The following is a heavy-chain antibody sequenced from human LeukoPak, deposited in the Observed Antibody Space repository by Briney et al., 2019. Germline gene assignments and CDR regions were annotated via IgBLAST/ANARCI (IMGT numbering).Heavy chain of an antibody. J-gene: IGHJ5*01. D-gene: IGHD3-10*01. V-gene: IGHV4-39*02. CDR2: SFRTGST. CDR3: ARRVGFYGSGSLNYFDP. Sequence: PSETLSVTCSVSGGSIGSSSYYWGWIRQPPGKGLEWIGSSFRTGSTYYSASLKSRVSISVDTSKNHIALKVTSVTAADTAVYFCARRVGFYGSGSLNYFDPWGQGILVSVSS. CDR1: GGSIGSSSYY.